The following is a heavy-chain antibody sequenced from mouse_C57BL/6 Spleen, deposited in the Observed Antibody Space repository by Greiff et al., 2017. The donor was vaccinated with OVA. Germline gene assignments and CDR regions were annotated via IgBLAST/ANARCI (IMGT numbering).Heavy chain of an antibody. D-gene: IGHD2-4*01. CDR2: ISSGSSTI. CDR1: GFTFSDYG. CDR3: AREIYYDYDGDYAMDY. V-gene: IGHV5-17*01. J-gene: IGHJ4*01. Sequence: EVMLVESGGGLVKPGGSLKLSCAASGFTFSDYGMHWVRQAPEKGLEWVAYISSGSSTIYYADTVKGRFTISRDNAKNTLFLQMTSLRSEDTAMYYCAREIYYDYDGDYAMDYWGQGTSVTVSS.